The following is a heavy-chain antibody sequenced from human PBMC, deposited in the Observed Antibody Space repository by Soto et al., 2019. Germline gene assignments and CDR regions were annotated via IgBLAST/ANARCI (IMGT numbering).Heavy chain of an antibody. CDR1: GGSISSYY. CDR3: AGGPTGWAFDI. V-gene: IGHV4-59*01. Sequence: SETLSLTCPVSGGSISSYYWSWIRQPPGKGLEWIGYIYYSGSTNYNPSLKSRVTISVDTSKNQFSLKLSSVTAADTAVYYCAGGPTGWAFDIWGQGTMVTVSS. D-gene: IGHD3-16*01. CDR2: IYYSGST. J-gene: IGHJ3*02.